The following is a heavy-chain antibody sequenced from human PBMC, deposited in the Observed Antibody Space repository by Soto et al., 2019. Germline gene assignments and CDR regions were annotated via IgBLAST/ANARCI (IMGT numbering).Heavy chain of an antibody. J-gene: IGHJ3*02. V-gene: IGHV4-39*01. CDR3: AKGGSGSYSNAFDI. CDR2: IYYRGST. D-gene: IGHD3-10*01. Sequence: QLQLQESGPGLVKPSETLSLTCTVSGGSISSSSYYWGRIRQPPGKGLEWMGSIYYRGSTYYNPSRKSRVTISVDTSKNPFSLKLSSVTAADAAVYYCAKGGSGSYSNAFDIWGQGTMVTVSS. CDR1: GGSISSSSYY.